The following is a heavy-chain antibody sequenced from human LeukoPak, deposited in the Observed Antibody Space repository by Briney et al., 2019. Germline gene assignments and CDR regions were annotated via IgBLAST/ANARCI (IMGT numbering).Heavy chain of an antibody. J-gene: IGHJ4*02. V-gene: IGHV4-59*01. CDR2: IFYSGST. D-gene: IGHD5-18*01. CDR3: ARGIYGYRFSFDY. Sequence: SETLSLTCTVSSGSISSYYWSWIRQPPGKGLEWIGYIFYSGSTNYNPSLMSRVTISVDTSKNQFSLKLTSMTAADTAVYYCARGIYGYRFSFDYWGQGTLVTVPS. CDR1: SGSISSYY.